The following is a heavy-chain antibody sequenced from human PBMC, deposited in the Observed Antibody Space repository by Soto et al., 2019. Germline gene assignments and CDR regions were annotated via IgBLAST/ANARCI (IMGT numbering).Heavy chain of an antibody. J-gene: IGHJ4*02. CDR3: AREGQLGY. D-gene: IGHD6-6*01. CDR2: ISGYNGNT. Sequence: QVQLVQSGAEVKKPGASVKVSCQASGYTFSNYGFRWVRQAPGQGLEWMGWISGYNGNTNYAERLQGRVTMTTDTSTSTAYMELKSLRYDDTAVYYCAREGQLGYWGQGTPVTVSS. V-gene: IGHV1-18*01. CDR1: GYTFSNYG.